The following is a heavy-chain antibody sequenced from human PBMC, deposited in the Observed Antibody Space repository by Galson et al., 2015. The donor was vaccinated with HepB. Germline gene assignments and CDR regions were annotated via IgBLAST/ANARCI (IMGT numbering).Heavy chain of an antibody. CDR1: GFTFTSFW. V-gene: IGHV3-74*01. D-gene: IGHD1-26*01. J-gene: IGHJ6*02. CDR2: ISSDGGST. Sequence: SLRLSCAASGFTFTSFWMHWVRQAPGKGLECVSRISSDGGSTNYAGSVKGRFTISRDNAKNTLYLQMNSMRAEDTAVYYCARGSSGGMDLWGQGTPVTVSS. CDR3: ARGSSGGMDL.